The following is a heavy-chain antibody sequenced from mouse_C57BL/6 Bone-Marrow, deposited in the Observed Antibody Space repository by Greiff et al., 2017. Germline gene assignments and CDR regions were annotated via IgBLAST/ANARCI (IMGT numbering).Heavy chain of an antibody. D-gene: IGHD2-10*01. CDR1: GFNFKDDY. CDR2: IDPENGDT. V-gene: IGHV14-4*01. Sequence: EVKLMESGAELVRPGASVKLSCTASGFNFKDDYMHWVKQRPEQGLEWIGWIDPENGDTEYASKFQGKATITADTSSNTAYLQLSSLTSEDTAVYYCLLGDYWGQGTTLTVSS. J-gene: IGHJ2*01. CDR3: LLGDY.